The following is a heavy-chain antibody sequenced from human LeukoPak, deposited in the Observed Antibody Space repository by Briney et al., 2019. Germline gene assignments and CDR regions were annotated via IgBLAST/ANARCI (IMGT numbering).Heavy chain of an antibody. D-gene: IGHD5-12*01. J-gene: IGHJ4*02. CDR2: ISSSSSYI. CDR3: ARGPIYSGYGPLPFDY. V-gene: IGHV3-21*01. Sequence: GGSLRLSCAASGFTFSSYSMNWVRQAPGKGLEWVSSISSSSSYIYYEDSVKGRFTISRDNAKNSLYLQMNSLRAEDTAVYYCARGPIYSGYGPLPFDYWGQGTLVTVSS. CDR1: GFTFSSYS.